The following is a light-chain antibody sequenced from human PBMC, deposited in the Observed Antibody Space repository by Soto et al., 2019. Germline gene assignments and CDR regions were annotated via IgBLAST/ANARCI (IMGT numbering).Light chain of an antibody. V-gene: IGKV3-11*01. J-gene: IGKJ4*01. CDR2: DAS. CDR1: QSVSSY. Sequence: EIVLTQSPATLSLSPGERATLYCRASQSVSSYLAWYQQKPGQAPRLLIYDASNRATGIPARFSGSGSGTDCTLTISSLEPEDFAVYYCQQRSNWLLTFGGGTKVEIK. CDR3: QQRSNWLLT.